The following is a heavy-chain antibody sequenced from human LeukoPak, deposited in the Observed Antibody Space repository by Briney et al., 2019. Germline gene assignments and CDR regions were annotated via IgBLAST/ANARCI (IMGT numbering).Heavy chain of an antibody. CDR3: ARAHRPPRNSRGGKYFVY. D-gene: IGHD6-13*01. CDR1: GGSFSGYY. CDR2: INHSGST. V-gene: IGHV4-34*01. Sequence: PSETLSLTCAVYGGSFSGYYWSWIRQPPGKGLEWIGEINHSGSTNYNPSLKSRVTISVDTSKNQFSLKLSSVTAADTAVYYCARAHRPPRNSRGGKYFVYWGQGTLVTVSS. J-gene: IGHJ4*02.